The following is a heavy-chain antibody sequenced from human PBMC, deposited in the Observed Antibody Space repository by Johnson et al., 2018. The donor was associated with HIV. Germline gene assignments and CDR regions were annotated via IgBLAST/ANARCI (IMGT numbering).Heavy chain of an antibody. CDR2: IYSGGST. CDR3: ASPLIAAGEGAFDI. V-gene: IGHV3-66*01. Sequence: VQLVESGGGLVQPGGSLRLSCAASGFTVSSNYMSWVRQAPEKGLEWVSVIYSGGSTYYADSVKGRFTISRDNSKNTLYLQMNSLRAEDTAVYYCASPLIAAGEGAFDIWGQGTMVTVSS. D-gene: IGHD6-13*01. CDR1: GFTVSSNY. J-gene: IGHJ3*02.